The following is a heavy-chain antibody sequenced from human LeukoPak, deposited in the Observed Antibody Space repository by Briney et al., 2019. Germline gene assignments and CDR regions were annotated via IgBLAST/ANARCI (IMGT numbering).Heavy chain of an antibody. Sequence: GGSLRLSCAASGFTFSSYAMSWVRQAPGKGLEWVSAISGSGGSTHYADSVKGRFTISRDNSKNTLYLQMNSLRAEDTAVYYCASDYGSGSYPYDAFDIWGQGTMVTVSS. CDR2: ISGSGGST. CDR3: ASDYGSGSYPYDAFDI. J-gene: IGHJ3*02. D-gene: IGHD3-10*01. CDR1: GFTFSSYA. V-gene: IGHV3-23*01.